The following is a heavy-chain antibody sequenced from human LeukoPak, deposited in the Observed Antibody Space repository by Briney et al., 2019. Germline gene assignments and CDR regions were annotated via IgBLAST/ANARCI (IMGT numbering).Heavy chain of an antibody. Sequence: SETLSLTCTVSGGSISSGSYYWRWIRQPGGEGVEWIGRIYTSGSTNYNPPLKSRVTISVDTSNNQFSLQLSSVTAADTAVYYWAADGSSWYDYWGQGTLVTISS. D-gene: IGHD6-13*01. J-gene: IGHJ4*02. CDR1: GGSISSGSYY. CDR2: IYTSGST. V-gene: IGHV4-61*02. CDR3: AADGSSWYDY.